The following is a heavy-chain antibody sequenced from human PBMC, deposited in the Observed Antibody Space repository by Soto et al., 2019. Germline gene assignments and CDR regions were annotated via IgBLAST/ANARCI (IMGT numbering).Heavy chain of an antibody. D-gene: IGHD2-15*01. V-gene: IGHV4-4*07. CDR1: GGSISGYY. Sequence: QVQLQESGPGLVKPSETLSLTCTVSGGSISGYYWSWIRQPAGKGLEWIGRIYTSGSTNYNPSLKSRVTRALDTSKNPFSLKLSSVTAADTAVYYCARDPYCSGGSCRGEEDFDYWGQGPLVTVSS. CDR3: ARDPYCSGGSCRGEEDFDY. J-gene: IGHJ4*02. CDR2: IYTSGST.